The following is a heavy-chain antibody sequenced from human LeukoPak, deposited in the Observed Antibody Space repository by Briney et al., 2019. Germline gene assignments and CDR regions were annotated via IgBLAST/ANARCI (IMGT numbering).Heavy chain of an antibody. Sequence: SETLSLTCTVSGGSISSYYWSWIRQPPGKGLEWIGYIYYSGSTNYNPSLKSRVTISVDTSKNQFSLKPSSVTAADTAVYYCARDRGSGYYYKGWFDPWGQGTLVTVSS. J-gene: IGHJ5*02. D-gene: IGHD3-22*01. CDR3: ARDRGSGYYYKGWFDP. V-gene: IGHV4-59*01. CDR2: IYYSGST. CDR1: GGSISSYY.